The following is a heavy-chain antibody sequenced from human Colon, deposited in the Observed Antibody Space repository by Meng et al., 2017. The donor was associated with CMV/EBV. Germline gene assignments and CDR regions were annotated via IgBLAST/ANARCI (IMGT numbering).Heavy chain of an antibody. CDR3: ARVPSLQPDAFDI. J-gene: IGHJ3*02. D-gene: IGHD1-1*01. V-gene: IGHV3-74*01. CDR2: VNNDGRNT. Sequence: GESLKISCAASGFTFSSYWMHWVRQTPGKGLEWVSRVNNDGRNTVYADSVKGRFTISRDNAKNSLYLQMNSLRAEDTAVYYCARVPSLQPDAFDIWGQGTMVTVSS. CDR1: GFTFSSYW.